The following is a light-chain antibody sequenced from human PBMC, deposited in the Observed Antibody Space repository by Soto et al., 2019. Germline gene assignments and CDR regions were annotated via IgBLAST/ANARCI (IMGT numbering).Light chain of an antibody. CDR3: QHYDSYFPT. Sequence: IQMTQPPSALSASLGPRVNITCRASQSIKTWLAWYQRKPGRAPNLLIYDASSLQSGVPSRFSGSGSGTEFTLTISSLQPDDFATYYCQHYDSYFPTFGQGTKVDI. V-gene: IGKV1-5*01. CDR1: QSIKTW. J-gene: IGKJ1*01. CDR2: DAS.